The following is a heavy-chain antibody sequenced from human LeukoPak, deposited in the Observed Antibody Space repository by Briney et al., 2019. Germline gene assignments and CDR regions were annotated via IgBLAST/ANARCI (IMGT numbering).Heavy chain of an antibody. CDR1: GGSISSYY. CDR3: ASDLDNHYYHRTPGY. CDR2: IYYSGST. Sequence: PSETLSLTCTVSGGSISSYYWSWIRQPPGKGLEWIGYIYYSGSTNYNPSLKSRVTISVDTSKNQFSLKLSSVTAADTAVYYCASDLDNHYYHRTPGYWGQGTLVTVSS. J-gene: IGHJ4*02. V-gene: IGHV4-59*01. D-gene: IGHD1-14*01.